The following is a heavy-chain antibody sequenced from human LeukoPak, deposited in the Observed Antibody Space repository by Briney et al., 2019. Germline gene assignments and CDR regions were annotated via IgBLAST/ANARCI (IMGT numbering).Heavy chain of an antibody. V-gene: IGHV4-34*01. CDR1: GGSFSGYY. Sequence: SETLSLTCAVYGGSFSGYYWSWIRQPPGKGLEWIGEINHSGSTNYNPSLKSRVTISVDTSKNQFSLKLSSVTAADTAVYYCARAKGEPESYYYYMDVWGKGTTVTVSS. D-gene: IGHD3-16*01. CDR3: ARAKGEPESYYYYMDV. J-gene: IGHJ6*03. CDR2: INHSGST.